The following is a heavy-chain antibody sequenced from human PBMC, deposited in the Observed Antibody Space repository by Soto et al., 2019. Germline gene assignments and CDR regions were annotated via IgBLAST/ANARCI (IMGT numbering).Heavy chain of an antibody. V-gene: IGHV1-18*01. J-gene: IGHJ4*02. CDR2: ISGYNDNT. Sequence: QVQLVQSGTEVKKPGASVKVSCKASGYTFISYGVTWVRQAPGQGLEWMGWISGYNDNTKYAQKFQDRVTMSTDTSXNTAFMQLDSLRSDDTAVYYCARAEPIVVVPATLDYWGQGTLVTVSS. D-gene: IGHD2-2*01. CDR3: ARAEPIVVVPATLDY. CDR1: GYTFISYG.